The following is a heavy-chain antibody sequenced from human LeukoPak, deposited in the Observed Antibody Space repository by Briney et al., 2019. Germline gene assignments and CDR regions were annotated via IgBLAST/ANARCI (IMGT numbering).Heavy chain of an antibody. CDR3: ASGLPSAHAFDI. J-gene: IGHJ3*02. D-gene: IGHD3/OR15-3a*01. Sequence: SVKVSCKASGGAFSSYAISWVRQAPGQGLEWMGGIIPIFGTANYAQKFQGRVTITADESTSTAYMELSSLRSEDTAVYYCASGLPSAHAFDIWGQGTMVTVSS. V-gene: IGHV1-69*13. CDR1: GGAFSSYA. CDR2: IIPIFGTA.